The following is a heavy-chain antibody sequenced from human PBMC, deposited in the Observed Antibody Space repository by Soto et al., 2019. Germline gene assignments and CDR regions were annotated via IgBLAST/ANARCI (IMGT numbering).Heavy chain of an antibody. CDR3: ARDLSSPVAADSYYYYGMDV. J-gene: IGHJ6*02. D-gene: IGHD6-13*01. CDR1: GFTFSSYA. CDR2: ISYDGSNK. V-gene: IGHV3-30-3*01. Sequence: GGSLRLSCAASGFTFSSYAMHWVRQAPGKGLEWVAVISYDGSNKYCADSVKGRFTISRDNSKNTLYLQMNSLRAEDTAVYYCARDLSSPVAADSYYYYGMDVWGQGTTVTVSS.